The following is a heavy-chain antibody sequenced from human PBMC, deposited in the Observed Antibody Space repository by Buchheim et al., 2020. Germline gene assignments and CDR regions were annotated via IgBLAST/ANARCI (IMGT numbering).Heavy chain of an antibody. CDR3: ARRISAAGTGYFQN. V-gene: IGHV4-39*07. CDR1: GGSISSPAYF. D-gene: IGHD6-13*01. J-gene: IGHJ1*01. Sequence: QLQLQESGPGLVKPSETLSLTCTVSGGSISSPAYFWGWIRQPPGKGLEWIGSIYYSGSTYYNPSLKIRVTMSVDTSKNQFSLKLSSVTAADTAVYYCARRISAAGTGYFQNWGQGTL. CDR2: IYYSGST.